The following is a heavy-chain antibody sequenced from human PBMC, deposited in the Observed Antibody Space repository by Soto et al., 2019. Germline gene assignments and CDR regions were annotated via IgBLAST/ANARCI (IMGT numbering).Heavy chain of an antibody. Sequence: ASVKVSCKASGYTFTSYAMHWVRQAPGQRLEWMGWINAGNGNTKYSQKFQGRVTITRDTSASTAYMELSSLRSEDTAVYYCARDSLVGATHYNWFDPWGKGTLVTVSS. J-gene: IGHJ5*02. CDR2: INAGNGNT. CDR3: ARDSLVGATHYNWFDP. D-gene: IGHD1-26*01. V-gene: IGHV1-3*01. CDR1: GYTFTSYA.